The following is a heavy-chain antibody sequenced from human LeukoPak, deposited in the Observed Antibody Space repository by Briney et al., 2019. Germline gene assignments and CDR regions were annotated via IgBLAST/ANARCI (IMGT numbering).Heavy chain of an antibody. CDR3: ARDYYYGTGSSPYY. Sequence: PGGSLRLSCAASGFTFSSYWMHWVRQASGKGLVWVSRINSDGGSTSYADSVKGRFTISRDNAKNTLYLQMNSLRVEDTAVYYCARDYYYGTGSSPYYWGQGTLVTVSS. CDR1: GFTFSSYW. CDR2: INSDGGST. V-gene: IGHV3-74*01. J-gene: IGHJ4*02. D-gene: IGHD3-10*01.